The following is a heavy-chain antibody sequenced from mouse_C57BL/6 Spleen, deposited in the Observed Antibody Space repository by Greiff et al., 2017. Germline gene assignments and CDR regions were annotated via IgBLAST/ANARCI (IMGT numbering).Heavy chain of an antibody. CDR1: GYTFTSYW. Sequence: VQLQQPGAELVKPGASVKLSCKASGYTFTSYWMQWVKQRPGQGLEWIGESDPSDSYTNYNPKFKGKATLTVDTSSSTAFMQLSSLTSEDSAVYYCASYDYPYAMYSWGQGTSVTLSS. CDR2: SDPSDSYT. V-gene: IGHV1-50*01. D-gene: IGHD2-4*01. CDR3: ASYDYPYAMYS. J-gene: IGHJ4*01.